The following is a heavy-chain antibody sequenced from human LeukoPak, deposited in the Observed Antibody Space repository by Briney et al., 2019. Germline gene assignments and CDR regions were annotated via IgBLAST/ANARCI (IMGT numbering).Heavy chain of an antibody. Sequence: KPSETLSLTCTVSGYSISSGYYWGWIRQPPGKGLEWIGSIYHSGSTYYNPSLKSRVTISVDTSKNQFSLKLSSVTAADTAVYYCATRANSETWGQGTLVTVSS. CDR1: GYSISSGYY. J-gene: IGHJ4*02. V-gene: IGHV4-38-2*02. CDR2: IYHSGST. CDR3: ATRANSET.